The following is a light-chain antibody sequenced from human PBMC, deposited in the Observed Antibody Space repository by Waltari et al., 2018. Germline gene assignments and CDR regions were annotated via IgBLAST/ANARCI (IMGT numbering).Light chain of an antibody. J-gene: IGLJ1*01. CDR1: SSDVGGSNF. CDR2: DVS. V-gene: IGLV2-11*01. CDR3: CSYAGNPYV. Sequence: QSALTQPRSVSGSPGQSVAISCTGTSSDVGGSNFISWYQHHPGKAPKLLINDVSQRPSGVPGRFSGSKSGNTASLTISGLQADDEADYYCCSYAGNPYVFGTGTKVTVL.